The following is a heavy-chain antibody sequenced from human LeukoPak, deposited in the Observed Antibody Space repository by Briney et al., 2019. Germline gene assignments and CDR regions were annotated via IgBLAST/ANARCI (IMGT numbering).Heavy chain of an antibody. V-gene: IGHV3-21*01. D-gene: IGHD6-19*01. CDR1: GGSISSSS. CDR3: ARNRYGYGSGGYSPEHFHH. CDR2: ISTSSSYI. J-gene: IGHJ1*01. Sequence: ETLSLTCTVSGGSISSSSYYWGWIRQAPGKGLEWVSSISTSSSYIFYADSVKGRFTISRDNAKNSLYLQLNSLRADDTAVYFCARNRYGYGSGGYSPEHFHHWGQGTLVTVSA.